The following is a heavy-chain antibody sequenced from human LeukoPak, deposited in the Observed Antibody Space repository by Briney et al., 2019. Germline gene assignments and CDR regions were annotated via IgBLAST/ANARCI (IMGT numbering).Heavy chain of an antibody. Sequence: GGSLRLSCAASGFTFSNYVLNWVRQSPGKGLAWVSSISDNGGTTHYVDSVKGRFTISRDNSKNTLFLQMNSLRAEDTAVYYCVKVTNTDWNMFFDYWGQGTLVTVSS. CDR2: ISDNGGTT. V-gene: IGHV3-23*01. J-gene: IGHJ4*02. D-gene: IGHD1/OR15-1a*01. CDR3: VKVTNTDWNMFFDY. CDR1: GFTFSNYV.